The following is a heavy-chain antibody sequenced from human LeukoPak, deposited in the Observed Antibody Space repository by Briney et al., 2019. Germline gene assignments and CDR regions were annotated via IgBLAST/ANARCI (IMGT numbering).Heavy chain of an antibody. D-gene: IGHD3-22*01. CDR3: TRCYDSSGYYPLNFDY. CDR1: GFTFSSYA. Sequence: GRSLRLSCAASGFTFSSYAMHWVRQAPGKGLEWVAVISYDGSNKYYADSMKGRFTISRDNSKNTLYLQMNSLRAEDTAVYYCTRCYDSSGYYPLNFDYWGQGTLVTVSS. CDR2: ISYDGSNK. J-gene: IGHJ4*02. V-gene: IGHV3-30*04.